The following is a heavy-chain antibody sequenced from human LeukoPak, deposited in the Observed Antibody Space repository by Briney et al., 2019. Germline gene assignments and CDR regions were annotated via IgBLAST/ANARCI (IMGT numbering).Heavy chain of an antibody. D-gene: IGHD2-2*01. CDR2: ISGSGGSA. V-gene: IGHV3-23*01. CDR3: AKDGKYCGSATCYQYFVY. J-gene: IGHJ4*02. Sequence: GGSLRLSCAASGFTFSTYAMNWVRQAPGKGLEWVSAISGSGGSASYTDSVKGRFAISRDNSKSTLYLQMNSLRAEDTAVYYCAKDGKYCGSATCYQYFVYWGQGTLVTVSS. CDR1: GFTFSTYA.